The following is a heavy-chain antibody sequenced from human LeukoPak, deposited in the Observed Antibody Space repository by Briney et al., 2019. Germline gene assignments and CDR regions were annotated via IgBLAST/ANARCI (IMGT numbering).Heavy chain of an antibody. V-gene: IGHV3-30*02. Sequence: GGSLTLTCAASGFTFSNFGLHWVRQAPGKGLEWVAFIRNDGTNIYYVYSVKGRFPISRDNSKNTVYLQMNSLRTEDTAVDHCAKEGFDPWGQGTLVTVSS. CDR3: AKEGFDP. CDR2: IRNDGTNI. J-gene: IGHJ5*02. CDR1: GFTFSNFG.